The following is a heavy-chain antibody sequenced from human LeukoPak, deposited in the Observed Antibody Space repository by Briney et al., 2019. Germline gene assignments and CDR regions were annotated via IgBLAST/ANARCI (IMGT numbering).Heavy chain of an antibody. Sequence: SETLSLTCTVSGGSISSSSYYWGWIRQPPGKGLEWIGEINHSGSTNYNLSLKSRVTISVDTSKNQFSLKLSSVTAADTAVYYCARSDRQRARSGRLEAFDIWGQGTMVTVSS. CDR1: GGSISSSSYY. CDR2: INHSGST. J-gene: IGHJ3*02. D-gene: IGHD3-10*01. CDR3: ARSDRQRARSGRLEAFDI. V-gene: IGHV4-39*07.